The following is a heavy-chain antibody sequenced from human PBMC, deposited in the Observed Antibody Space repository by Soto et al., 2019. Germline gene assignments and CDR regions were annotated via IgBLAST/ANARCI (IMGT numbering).Heavy chain of an antibody. CDR3: ARSLPGGAFDI. Sequence: QLQLQESGPGLVKPSETLSLTCTVSGGSISSSSYYWGWIRQPPGKGLEWIGRIYYSGSTYYNPSLKSRVTISVDTSKNQFSLKLSSVTAADTAVYYCARSLPGGAFDIWGQGTMVTVSS. CDR1: GGSISSSSYY. J-gene: IGHJ3*02. CDR2: IYYSGST. V-gene: IGHV4-39*01.